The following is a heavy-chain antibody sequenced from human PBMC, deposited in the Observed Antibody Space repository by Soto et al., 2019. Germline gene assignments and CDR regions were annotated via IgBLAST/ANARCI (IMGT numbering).Heavy chain of an antibody. V-gene: IGHV1-69*06. J-gene: IGHJ5*02. CDR2: IIPIFGTA. Sequence: SVKVSCKASGGTFGSYAIRWVRQAPGQGLEWMGGIIPIFGTANYAQKFQGRVTITADKSTSTAYMELSSLRSEDTAVYYCARGTVLKDGYILPWFDPWGQGTLVTVSS. CDR1: GGTFGSYA. D-gene: IGHD5-12*01. CDR3: ARGTVLKDGYILPWFDP.